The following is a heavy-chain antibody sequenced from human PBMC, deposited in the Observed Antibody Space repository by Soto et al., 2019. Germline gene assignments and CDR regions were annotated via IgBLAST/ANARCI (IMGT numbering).Heavy chain of an antibody. CDR1: GGSISSSKW. CDR2: IYHSGST. Sequence: QMQLQESGPGLVKPSGTLSLTCGVSGGSISSSKWWTWVRQPPGKGPEWIGEIYHSGSTNYNPSLTSRVTISLDKSNNQFSLTLTPVTAADTAVYYCASQDYSSSTDASFLVNGDFHLWGRGILVTVSS. CDR3: ASQDYSSSTDASFLVNGDFHL. D-gene: IGHD6-6*01. V-gene: IGHV4-4*02. J-gene: IGHJ2*01.